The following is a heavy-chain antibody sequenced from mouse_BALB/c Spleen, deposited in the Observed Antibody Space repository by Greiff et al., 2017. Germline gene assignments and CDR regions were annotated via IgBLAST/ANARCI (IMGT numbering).Heavy chain of an antibody. CDR1: GFTFTDYY. Sequence: EVKLMGSGGGLVQPGGSLRLSCATSGFTFTDYYMSWVRQPPGKALEWLGFISNKANGYTTEYSASVKGRFTISRDNSQSILYLQMNTLRAEDSATYYCAREGESTPYFDYWGQGTTLTVSS. V-gene: IGHV7-3*02. CDR3: AREGESTPYFDY. D-gene: IGHD5-1*01. CDR2: ISNKANGYTT. J-gene: IGHJ2*01.